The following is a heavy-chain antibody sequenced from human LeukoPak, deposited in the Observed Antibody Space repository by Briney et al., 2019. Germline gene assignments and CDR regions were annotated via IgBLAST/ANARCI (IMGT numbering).Heavy chain of an antibody. CDR3: AKADDDSPGYTNYFDY. Sequence: GGSLRLSCAASGFTFSSYAMGWVRQAPGKGLEWASSISGSVAGTYYADSVKGRCTISRDNSKNTLYLQMNSLRAEDTAVYYCAKADDDSPGYTNYFDYWGQGTLVTVSS. CDR2: ISGSVAGT. V-gene: IGHV3-23*01. D-gene: IGHD3-22*01. J-gene: IGHJ4*02. CDR1: GFTFSSYA.